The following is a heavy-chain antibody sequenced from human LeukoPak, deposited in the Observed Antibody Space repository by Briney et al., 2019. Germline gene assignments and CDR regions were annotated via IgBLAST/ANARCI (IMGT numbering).Heavy chain of an antibody. Sequence: PSETLSLTCTVSGGSISSGGYYWSWIRQPPGKGLEWIGYIYHSGSTYYNPSLKSRVTISVDRSKNQFSLKLSSVTAADTAVYYCARSTRGPTVTYLDYWGQGTLVTVSS. V-gene: IGHV4-30-2*02. CDR3: ARSTRGPTVTYLDY. D-gene: IGHD4-17*01. CDR1: GGSISSGGYY. CDR2: IYHSGST. J-gene: IGHJ4*02.